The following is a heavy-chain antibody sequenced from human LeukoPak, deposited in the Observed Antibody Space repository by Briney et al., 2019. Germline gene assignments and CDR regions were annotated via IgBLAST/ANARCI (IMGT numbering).Heavy chain of an antibody. Sequence: GESLKISCKASGYRVFNHWIGWVRQMPGKRLEWRGVNHSDDSDTRYSPSFRGHVTMSVDKSATTAYLQWDTLKASDTAIYYCARRSDISASPNWFDPWGQGTLVIVSS. CDR3: ARRSDISASPNWFDP. CDR2: NHSDDSDT. D-gene: IGHD3-9*01. J-gene: IGHJ5*02. CDR1: GYRVFNHW. V-gene: IGHV5-51*01.